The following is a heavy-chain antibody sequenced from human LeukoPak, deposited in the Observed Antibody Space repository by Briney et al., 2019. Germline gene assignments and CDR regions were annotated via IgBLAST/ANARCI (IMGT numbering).Heavy chain of an antibody. V-gene: IGHV4-59*12. J-gene: IGHJ5*02. CDR1: GGPISSYY. Sequence: SETLSLTCTVFGGPISSYYWNWIRQPPGKGLEWIGYVSYRGTTNYSPSFQGHVTISADKSISTAYLQWSSLKASDTAMYYCARLTLVVPAPWFDPWGQGTLVTVSS. D-gene: IGHD2-2*01. CDR3: ARLTLVVPAPWFDP. CDR2: VSYRGTT.